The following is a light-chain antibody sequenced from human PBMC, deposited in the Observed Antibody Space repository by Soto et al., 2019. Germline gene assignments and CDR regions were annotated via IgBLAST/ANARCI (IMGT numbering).Light chain of an antibody. V-gene: IGKV3-15*01. CDR3: QPYNDWPLT. J-gene: IGKJ1*01. CDR2: GAS. CDR1: QSVRSN. Sequence: VAPGKRVDLAGGASQSVRSNLDWYQQKPGQAPRLLIYGASARATGLPFRFSGSGYGTEFTLTRTRLQSEDLAVYYGQPYNDWPLTFRLGTKVDIK.